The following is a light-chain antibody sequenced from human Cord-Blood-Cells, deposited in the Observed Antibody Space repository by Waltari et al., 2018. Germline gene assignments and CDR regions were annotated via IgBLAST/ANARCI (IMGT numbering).Light chain of an antibody. Sequence: DIQMTQSPSTLSASVGDRVTITCRASPSISSWLAWYQQKPGKAPKLLNYKASNLESGVPSRFSGSGSGTEFTLTISSLQPDDFATYYCQQYNSYSLYTFGQGTKLEIK. CDR3: QQYNSYSLYT. J-gene: IGKJ2*01. CDR1: PSISSW. V-gene: IGKV1-5*03. CDR2: KAS.